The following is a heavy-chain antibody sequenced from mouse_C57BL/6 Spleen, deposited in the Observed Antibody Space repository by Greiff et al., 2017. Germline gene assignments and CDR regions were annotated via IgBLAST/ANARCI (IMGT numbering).Heavy chain of an antibody. CDR2: IHPNSGST. J-gene: IGHJ2*01. V-gene: IGHV1-64*01. Sequence: VQLQQPGAELVKPGASVKLSCKASGYTFTSYWMHWVKQRPGQGLEWIGMIHPNSGSTNYNEKFKSKATLTVDKSSSTAYMQLSSLTAEDSAVYYCACPLTPFTTVVPNYFDYWGQGTTLTVSS. CDR3: ACPLTPFTTVVPNYFDY. CDR1: GYTFTSYW. D-gene: IGHD1-1*01.